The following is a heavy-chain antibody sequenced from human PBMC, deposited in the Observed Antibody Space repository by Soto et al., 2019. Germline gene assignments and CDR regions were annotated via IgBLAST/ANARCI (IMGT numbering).Heavy chain of an antibody. D-gene: IGHD1-26*01. CDR1: GFDFTYYA. J-gene: IGHJ4*02. CDR3: AKDEGVGGTLGLFDS. CDR2: MSSDGSKI. V-gene: IGHV3-30*18. Sequence: QVQLVESGGGAVQPGESLRLSCVASGFDFTYYAMHWVRQAPGKGLESVAVMSSDGSKIHHTDSVKGRFTISRDNSKHTVYLQMNSLRKEDTAVYFCAKDEGVGGTLGLFDSWGQGTLVSVSS.